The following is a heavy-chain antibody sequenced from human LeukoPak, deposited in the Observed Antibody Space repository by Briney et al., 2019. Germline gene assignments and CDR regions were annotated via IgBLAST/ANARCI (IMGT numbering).Heavy chain of an antibody. D-gene: IGHD3-22*01. CDR1: GFTFGSYG. CDR3: AKDTSPIVVEYYFDY. J-gene: IGHJ4*02. Sequence: PGGTLRLACAASGFTFGSYGMSWVRQAPGKGLEWVSTIHPSGTNTHYADSVKGRFTISRDNSKNTLYLQMNSLRAEDTAVYYCAKDTSPIVVEYYFDYWGQGTLVTVSS. CDR2: IHPSGTNT. V-gene: IGHV3-23*01.